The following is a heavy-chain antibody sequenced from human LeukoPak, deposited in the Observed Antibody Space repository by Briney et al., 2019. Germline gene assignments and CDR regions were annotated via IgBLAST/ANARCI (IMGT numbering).Heavy chain of an antibody. D-gene: IGHD3-3*02. Sequence: SETLSLTCTVSGDSISSSNCYWGWIRQPPGKGLEWIGSIYFSGGTYYNASLKSRVTISVDTSKNQFSLKLSSVTAADTAVYYCARELDWGQGTLVTVSS. CDR3: ARELD. V-gene: IGHV4-39*07. CDR1: GDSISSSNCY. CDR2: IYFSGGT. J-gene: IGHJ4*02.